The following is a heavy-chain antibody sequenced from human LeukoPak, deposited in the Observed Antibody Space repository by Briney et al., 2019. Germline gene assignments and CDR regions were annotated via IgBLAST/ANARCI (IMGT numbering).Heavy chain of an antibody. CDR3: ARRLNYFDY. CDR1: GGTFSSYA. V-gene: IGHV1-69*05. J-gene: IGHJ4*02. Sequence: GASVKVSCKASGGTFSSYAISWVRQAPGQGLEWMGGIIPIFGTANYAQKFQGRVTMTTDTSTSTAYMELRSLRSDDTAVYYCARRLNYFDYWGQGTLVTVSS. CDR2: IIPIFGTA. D-gene: IGHD3-16*01.